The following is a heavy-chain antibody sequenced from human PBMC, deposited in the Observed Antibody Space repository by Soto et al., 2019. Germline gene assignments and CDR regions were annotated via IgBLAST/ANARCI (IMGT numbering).Heavy chain of an antibody. CDR3: ARGRMTTVTLFAY. J-gene: IGHJ4*02. CDR2: IWYDGSNK. CDR1: GFTFSSYG. D-gene: IGHD4-4*01. Sequence: QVQLVESGGGVVQPGRSLRLSCAASGFTFSSYGMHWVRQAPGKGLEWVAVIWYDGSNKYYADSVKGRFTISRDNSKNTLYLQMKGLRAEDTAGYYCARGRMTTVTLFAYRGQGTLVAVSP. V-gene: IGHV3-33*01.